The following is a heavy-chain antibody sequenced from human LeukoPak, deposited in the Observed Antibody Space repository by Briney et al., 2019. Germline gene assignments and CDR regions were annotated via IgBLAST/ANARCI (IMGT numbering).Heavy chain of an antibody. CDR2: ISWNSGSI. V-gene: IGHV3-9*01. Sequence: GRSLRLSCAASGFTFDDYAMHWVRQAPGKGLEWVSGISWNSGSIGYADSVKGRFTISRDNAKNSLYLQMNSLRAEDTALYYCAKEGRSAGPFDYWCQGTLVTVSS. D-gene: IGHD2-15*01. J-gene: IGHJ4*02. CDR3: AKEGRSAGPFDY. CDR1: GFTFDDYA.